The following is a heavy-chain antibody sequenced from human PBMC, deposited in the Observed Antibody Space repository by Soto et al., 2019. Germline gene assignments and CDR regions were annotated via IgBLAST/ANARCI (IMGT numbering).Heavy chain of an antibody. CDR1: GFTFSSYG. J-gene: IGHJ6*02. CDR2: ISYDGGNK. D-gene: IGHD6-6*01. V-gene: IGHV3-30*18. Sequence: QVQLVESGGGVVQPGRSLRLSCAASGFTFSSYGMHWVRQAPGKGLEGVAIISYDGGNKYYADSVKGRFTISRDNSKNTLYLQMSSLRAEDTAVYYCAKALYSTSLYGMDVWGQGTTVTVSS. CDR3: AKALYSTSLYGMDV.